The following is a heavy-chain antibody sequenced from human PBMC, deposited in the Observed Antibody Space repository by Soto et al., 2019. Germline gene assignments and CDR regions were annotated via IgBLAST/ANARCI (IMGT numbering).Heavy chain of an antibody. CDR3: ARAHAPTLPFDY. CDR1: GGSIRNVY. CDR2: IFHSGNA. Sequence: SETLSLTSTVSGGSIRNVYGSWIRQPPGKGLEWIGFIFHSGNAKYNPSLKSRVTISVDTSKNQFSLSLDSVTAADTAVYFCARAHAPTLPFDYWGQGTLVTVSS. J-gene: IGHJ4*01. V-gene: IGHV4-59*01. D-gene: IGHD2-2*01.